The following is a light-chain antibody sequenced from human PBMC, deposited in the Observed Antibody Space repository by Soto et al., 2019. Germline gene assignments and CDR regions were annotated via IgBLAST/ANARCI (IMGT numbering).Light chain of an antibody. CDR2: EVS. V-gene: IGLV2-23*02. J-gene: IGLJ1*01. CDR1: SSDVGSDNL. Sequence: QSVLTQPASVSGSPGQSITISCTGTSSDVGSDNLVSWYQQHPGKAPKLMIYEVSKRPSGVSNRFSGSKSGTTASLAITGLQAEDEADYYCQSYDSSLSGYVFGTGTKVTVL. CDR3: QSYDSSLSGYV.